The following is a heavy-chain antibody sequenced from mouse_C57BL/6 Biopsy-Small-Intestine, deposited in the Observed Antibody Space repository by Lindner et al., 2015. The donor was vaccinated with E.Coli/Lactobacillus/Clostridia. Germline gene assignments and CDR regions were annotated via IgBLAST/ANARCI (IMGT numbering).Heavy chain of an antibody. Sequence: VQLQESGPELVKPGVSVKISCRASDFAFSYSWMNWVKQRPGKGLEWIGQIYPGDGDTKYNGKFNDKATLSVDKSSTTAYMELSSLTSEDSAVYFCARWGYYDGTYSDCWGQGTSLTVSS. CDR2: IYPGDGDT. J-gene: IGHJ2*02. CDR1: DFAFSYSW. D-gene: IGHD2-3*01. CDR3: ARWGYYDGTYSDC. V-gene: IGHV1-82*01.